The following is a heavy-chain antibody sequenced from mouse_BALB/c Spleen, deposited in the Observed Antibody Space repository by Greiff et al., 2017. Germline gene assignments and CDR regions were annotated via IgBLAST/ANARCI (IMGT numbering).Heavy chain of an antibody. Sequence: EVQLVESGAELVRSGASVRLSCTASGFNIKDYYMHWVQQRPGQGLEWIGWIDPETGDTASATNFPGKASMTTHRSPNLAYLQLSSLTSEDTAGYYGNAVYRYDWSSFAYWGQGTLVTVSA. V-gene: IGHV14-4*02. CDR1: GFNIKDYY. J-gene: IGHJ3*01. CDR2: IDPETGDT. D-gene: IGHD2-14*01. CDR3: NAVYRYDWSSFAY.